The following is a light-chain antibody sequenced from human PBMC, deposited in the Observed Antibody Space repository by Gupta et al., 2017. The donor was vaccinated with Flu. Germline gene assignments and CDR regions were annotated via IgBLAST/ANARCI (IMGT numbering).Light chain of an antibody. CDR1: QSISIF. Sequence: DIQMTQSPSSLSASVGDRVTITCRASQSISIFLNWYQRKPGKAPKVLIYGASTLQSDVPSRFSGRGSGTDFTLTISSLQPEDFATYYCQQSHSTPPTFGQGTRVEIK. J-gene: IGKJ1*01. CDR3: QQSHSTPPT. CDR2: GAS. V-gene: IGKV1-39*01.